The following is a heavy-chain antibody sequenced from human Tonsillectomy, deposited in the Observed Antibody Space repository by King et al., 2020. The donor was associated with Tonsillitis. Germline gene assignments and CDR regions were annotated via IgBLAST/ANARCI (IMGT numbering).Heavy chain of an antibody. CDR3: ARGVGITTPGWFDP. V-gene: IGHV4-59*01. D-gene: IGHD3-22*01. CDR1: GASFSRNF. CDR2: ISCSGSN. Sequence: QLQESGPGLVKPSETLSLTCPVSGASFSRNFWSWICKPPGTGLDCIGYISCSGSNNYNPSLTSRVTISVDTYKNQDSLKLTSVTAAETAVYYCARGVGITTPGWFDPWGQGTLVTVSS. J-gene: IGHJ5*02.